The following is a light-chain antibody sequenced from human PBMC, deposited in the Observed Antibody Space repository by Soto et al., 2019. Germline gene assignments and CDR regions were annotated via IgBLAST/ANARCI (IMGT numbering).Light chain of an antibody. CDR3: QQLNSYPLT. J-gene: IGKJ4*02. V-gene: IGKV1-9*01. Sequence: DIQLTQSPSFLSLSLGDRVTIRCRASQGISIHLAWYQQIPGKAPKLLIYDASTLESGAPSRFSGSGSGTEFTLTISSLQPEDFATYYCQQLNSYPLTFGGGTKVEIK. CDR2: DAS. CDR1: QGISIH.